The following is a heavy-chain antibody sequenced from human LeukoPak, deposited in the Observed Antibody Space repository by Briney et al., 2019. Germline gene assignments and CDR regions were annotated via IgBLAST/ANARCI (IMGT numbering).Heavy chain of an antibody. CDR3: AKDGYSSSWYYDY. J-gene: IGHJ4*02. CDR2: ISGSGGST. Sequence: GGSLRLSCAASGFTFTDYGMSWVRQAPGKGLEWVSAISGSGGSTHYADSVKGRFTISRDNSNNTLYLQMNSLRAEDTAVYYCAKDGYSSSWYYDYWGQGTVVTVSS. CDR1: GFTFTDYG. V-gene: IGHV3-23*01. D-gene: IGHD6-13*01.